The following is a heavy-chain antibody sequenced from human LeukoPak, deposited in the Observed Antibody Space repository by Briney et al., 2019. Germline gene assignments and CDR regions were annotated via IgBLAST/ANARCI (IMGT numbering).Heavy chain of an antibody. Sequence: PGGSLRLSCAASGFTFSSYAMSWVRQAPGMGLEWVSSIGSSGDITYYADSVKGRFTISRDNSKNTLYLQMNSPRAEDTAVYYCARDIDNGDYVVYWGQGTLVTVSS. CDR3: ARDIDNGDYVVY. D-gene: IGHD4-17*01. CDR1: GFTFSSYA. CDR2: IGSSGDIT. J-gene: IGHJ4*02. V-gene: IGHV3-23*01.